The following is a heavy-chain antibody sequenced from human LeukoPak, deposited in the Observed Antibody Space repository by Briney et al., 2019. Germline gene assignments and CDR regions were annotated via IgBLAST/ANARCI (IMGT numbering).Heavy chain of an antibody. CDR3: ARGGYYDFYMDV. J-gene: IGHJ6*03. Sequence: GGSLRLSCAASGFTFSSYSVNWVRQAPGKGLEWVSYISSSSSTIYYADSVKGRFTISRDNAKNSLYLQMNSLRAEDTAVYYCARGGYYDFYMDVWGKGTTVTVSS. V-gene: IGHV3-48*01. D-gene: IGHD3-3*01. CDR2: ISSSSSTI. CDR1: GFTFSSYS.